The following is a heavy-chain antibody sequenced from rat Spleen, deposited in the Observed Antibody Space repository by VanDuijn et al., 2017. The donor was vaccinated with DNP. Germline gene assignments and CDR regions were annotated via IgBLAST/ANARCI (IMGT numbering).Heavy chain of an antibody. CDR1: GFTLNNFW. CDR2: ITSSGDSI. Sequence: EVQLVESGGDLVQPGRSLKLSCVASGFTLNNFWMTWIRQVPGKGLEWVASITSSGDSIFYPDSVKGRFTISRDLAENTLYLQMDSLRSEDTATYSCTTDWAYAMDAWGQGTSVTVSS. CDR3: TTDWAYAMDA. D-gene: IGHD4-6*01. J-gene: IGHJ4*01. V-gene: IGHV5-31*01.